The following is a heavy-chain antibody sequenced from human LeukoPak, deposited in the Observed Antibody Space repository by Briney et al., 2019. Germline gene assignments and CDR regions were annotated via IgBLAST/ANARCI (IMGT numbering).Heavy chain of an antibody. D-gene: IGHD5-18*01. Sequence: GASVKVSCKTSGYTFIDYYMHWVRQAPGQGLEWMGWINPNSGGTNYAQKLQGRVTMTTDTSTSTAYMELRSLRSDDTAVYYCAVGMGYSYGYRYYYYYMDVWGKGTTVTVSS. J-gene: IGHJ6*03. CDR3: AVGMGYSYGYRYYYYYMDV. V-gene: IGHV1-2*02. CDR2: INPNSGGT. CDR1: GYTFIDYY.